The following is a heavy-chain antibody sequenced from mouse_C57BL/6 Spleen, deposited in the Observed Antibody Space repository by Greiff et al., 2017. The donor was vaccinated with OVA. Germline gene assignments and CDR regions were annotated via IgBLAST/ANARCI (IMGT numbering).Heavy chain of an antibody. D-gene: IGHD2-13*01. J-gene: IGHJ1*03. CDR1: GYTFTSYW. V-gene: IGHV1-55*01. CDR2: IYPGSGST. CDR3: ARRAYGDYGRDFDV. Sequence: QVQLQQPGAELVKPGASVKMSCKASGYTFTSYWITWVKQRPGQGLEWIGDIYPGSGSTNYNEKLKSKGTLTVDTSSSTAYMQLSSLTSEDSAVYYCARRAYGDYGRDFDVWGTGTTVTVSS.